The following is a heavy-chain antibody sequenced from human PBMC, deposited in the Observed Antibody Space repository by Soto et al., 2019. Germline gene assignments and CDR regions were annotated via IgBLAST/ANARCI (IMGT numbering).Heavy chain of an antibody. CDR2: INHSGST. Sequence: PSETLSLTCAVYGGSFSGYYWSWIRQPPGKGLEWIGEINHSGSTNYNPSLKSRVTISVDTSKNQFSLKLSSVTAADTAVYYCARGLMVRGVISNYYYYYGMDVWGQGTTVTVSS. D-gene: IGHD3-10*01. J-gene: IGHJ6*02. V-gene: IGHV4-34*01. CDR3: ARGLMVRGVISNYYYYYGMDV. CDR1: GGSFSGYY.